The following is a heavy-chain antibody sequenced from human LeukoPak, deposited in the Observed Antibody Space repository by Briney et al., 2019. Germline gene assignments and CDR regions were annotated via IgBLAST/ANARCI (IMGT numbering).Heavy chain of an antibody. V-gene: IGHV3-66*01. CDR1: GFTVSSNY. Sequence: PGGSLRLSCAASGFTVSSNYMSWVRQAPGKGLEWVSVIYSGGSTYCADSVKGRFTISRDNSKNTLYLQMNSLRAEDTAVYYCARDSGGYGFDYWGQGTLVTVSS. CDR2: IYSGGST. D-gene: IGHD5-12*01. J-gene: IGHJ4*02. CDR3: ARDSGGYGFDY.